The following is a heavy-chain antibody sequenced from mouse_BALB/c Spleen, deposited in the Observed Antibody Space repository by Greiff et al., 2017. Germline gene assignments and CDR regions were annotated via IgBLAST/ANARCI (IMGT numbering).Heavy chain of an antibody. CDR2: ISSGSSTI. Sequence: EVQLVESGGGLVQPGGSRKLSCAASGFTFSSFGMHWVRQAPEKGLEWVAYISSGSSTIYYADTVKGRFTISRDNPKNTLFLQMTSLRSEDTAMYYCARARDYDYDDAMDYWGQGTSVTVSS. CDR1: GFTFSSFG. J-gene: IGHJ4*01. V-gene: IGHV5-17*02. CDR3: ARARDYDYDDAMDY. D-gene: IGHD2-4*01.